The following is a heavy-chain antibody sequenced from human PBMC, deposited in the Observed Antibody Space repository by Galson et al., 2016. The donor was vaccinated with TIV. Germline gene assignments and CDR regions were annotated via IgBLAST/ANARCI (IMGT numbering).Heavy chain of an antibody. V-gene: IGHV3-15*01. Sequence: SLRLPCAASGFTFSNAWMTWVRQAPGRGLEWVGRIQIKSDVATTAYAAPVKGRFSISRYDSKDTVYLQMNNLKTEDTALYFCTTDLGYCLTTSCSLGLDYWGQGTLVTVSS. CDR2: IQIKSDVATT. J-gene: IGHJ4*02. D-gene: IGHD2-2*01. CDR1: GFTFSNAW. CDR3: TTDLGYCLTTSCSLGLDY.